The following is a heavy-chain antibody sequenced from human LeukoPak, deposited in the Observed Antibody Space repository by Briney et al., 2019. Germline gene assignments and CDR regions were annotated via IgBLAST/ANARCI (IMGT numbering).Heavy chain of an antibody. V-gene: IGHV4-34*01. CDR3: ARLHSSSWYFDYFDY. Sequence: PSETLSLTCAVYGGSFSGYYWSWIRQPPGKGLEWIGEINHSGSTNYNPSLKSRVTISVDTSKNQFSLKLSSVTAADTAVYYCARLHSSSWYFDYFDYWAREPWSPSPQ. CDR2: INHSGST. CDR1: GGSFSGYY. J-gene: IGHJ4*02. D-gene: IGHD6-13*01.